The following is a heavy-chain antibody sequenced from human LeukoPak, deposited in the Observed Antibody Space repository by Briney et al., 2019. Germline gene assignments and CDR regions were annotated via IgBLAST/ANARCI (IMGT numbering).Heavy chain of an antibody. V-gene: IGHV4-34*01. D-gene: IGHD2-2*01. CDR3: ARGHAVPAAMVYYYGMDV. CDR1: GGSFSGYY. CDR2: INHSRST. Sequence: SETLSLTCAVYGGSFSGYYWSWIRQPPGKGLEWIGEINHSRSTNYNPSLKSRVTISVDTSKNQFSLKLSSVTAADTAVYYCARGHAVPAAMVYYYGMDVWGQGTTVTVSS. J-gene: IGHJ6*02.